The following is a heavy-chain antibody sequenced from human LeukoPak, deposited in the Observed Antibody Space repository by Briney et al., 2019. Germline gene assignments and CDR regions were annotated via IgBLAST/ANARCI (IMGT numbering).Heavy chain of an antibody. CDR2: INPKTGGT. Sequence: ASVKVSCKTSGYTFTGFFIHWVRLAPGQGLEWMGWINPKTGGTNYGQKFHGRVTMTRDTSVSTVYMELRRLRYDDTAVYYCARESPYGDYYYWGQGTLVTVSS. V-gene: IGHV1-2*02. D-gene: IGHD4-17*01. CDR3: ARESPYGDYYY. J-gene: IGHJ4*02. CDR1: GYTFTGFF.